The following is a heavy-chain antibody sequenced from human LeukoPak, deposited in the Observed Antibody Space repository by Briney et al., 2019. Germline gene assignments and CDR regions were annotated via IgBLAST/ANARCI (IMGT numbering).Heavy chain of an antibody. V-gene: IGHV1-18*01. CDR1: GYTFTSYG. Sequence: ASVKVSCKASGYTFTSYGVSWVRQAPGQGLEWMGWISGSNGNTNYAQKLQGRVTMTTDTSTSTAYMELRSLRSDDTAAYYCARYPLSYSSNWHYYFDYWGQGTLLTVSS. D-gene: IGHD6-13*01. CDR3: ARYPLSYSSNWHYYFDY. J-gene: IGHJ4*02. CDR2: ISGSNGNT.